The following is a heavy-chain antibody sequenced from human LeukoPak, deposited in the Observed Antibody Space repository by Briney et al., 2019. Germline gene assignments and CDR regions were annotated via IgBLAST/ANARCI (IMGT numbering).Heavy chain of an antibody. CDR2: NRSKGNSYAT. D-gene: IGHD6-13*01. V-gene: IGHV3-73*01. J-gene: IGHJ4*02. CDR1: GFTFSGSA. Sequence: SGXSLRLSCAASGFTFSGSAMHWVRQASGKGREWVGRNRSKGNSYATAYAASVKGHFTISRDDSKNTAYLQMNSLKAEDTAVYYCTRLEAAAGYWGQGTLVTVSS. CDR3: TRLEAAAGY.